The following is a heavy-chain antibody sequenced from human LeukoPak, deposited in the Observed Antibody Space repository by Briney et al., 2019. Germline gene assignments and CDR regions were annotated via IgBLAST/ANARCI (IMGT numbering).Heavy chain of an antibody. CDR3: ARGYLYSSGWYRWYFDL. CDR1: GGSFSGYY. CDR2: INHSGST. J-gene: IGHJ2*01. Sequence: PSETLSLTCAVYGGSFSGYYWSWIRQPAGKGLECIGEINHSGSTNYNPSLKSRVTISVATSKNQFSLKLSSVTAADTAVYYCARGYLYSSGWYRWYFDLWGRGTLVTVSS. V-gene: IGHV4-34*01. D-gene: IGHD6-19*01.